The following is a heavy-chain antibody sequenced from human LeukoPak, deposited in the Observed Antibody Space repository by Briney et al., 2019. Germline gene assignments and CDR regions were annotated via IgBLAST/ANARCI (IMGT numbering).Heavy chain of an antibody. CDR1: GGSISSYY. CDR2: IYYSGST. CDR3: ARENDFWSGYYSLDAFDI. Sequence: SETLSLTCTVSGGSISSYYWSWIRQPPGKGLEWIGYIYYSGSTNYNPSLKSRVTISVDTSKNQFSLKLSSVTAADTAVYYCARENDFWSGYYSLDAFDIWGQGTLVTVSS. D-gene: IGHD3-3*01. J-gene: IGHJ3*02. V-gene: IGHV4-59*01.